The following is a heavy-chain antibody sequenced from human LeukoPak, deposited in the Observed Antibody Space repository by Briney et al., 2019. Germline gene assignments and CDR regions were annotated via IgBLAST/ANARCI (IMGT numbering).Heavy chain of an antibody. CDR3: AKVPSGYYDSSGYYRSYYYYMDV. Sequence: ASVKVSCKVSGYTLTELSMHWVRQAPGKGLEWVSAISGSGGSTYYADSVKGRFTISRDNSKNTLYLQMNSLRAEDTAVYYCAKVPSGYYDSSGYYRSYYYYMDVWGKGTTVTVSS. CDR2: ISGSGGST. D-gene: IGHD3-22*01. J-gene: IGHJ6*03. CDR1: GYTLTELS. V-gene: IGHV3-23*01.